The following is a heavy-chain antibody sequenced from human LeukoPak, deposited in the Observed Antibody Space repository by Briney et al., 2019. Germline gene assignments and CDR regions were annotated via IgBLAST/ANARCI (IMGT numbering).Heavy chain of an antibody. Sequence: GGSLRLSCAASGFTFSSYGMHWVRQAPGKGLEWVAVISYDGSNKYYADSVKGRFTISRDNSKNTLYLQMNSLRAEDTAVYYCAKAPHYYDSSGYYTGEFLNYWGQGTLVTVSS. J-gene: IGHJ4*02. CDR2: ISYDGSNK. CDR1: GFTFSSYG. CDR3: AKAPHYYDSSGYYTGEFLNY. V-gene: IGHV3-30*18. D-gene: IGHD3-22*01.